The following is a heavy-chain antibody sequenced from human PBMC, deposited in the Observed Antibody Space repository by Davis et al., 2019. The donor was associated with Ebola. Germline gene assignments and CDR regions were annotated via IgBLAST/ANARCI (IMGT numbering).Heavy chain of an antibody. D-gene: IGHD2-21*01. CDR2: IYYSGST. Sequence: SETLSLTCTVSGGSSSSYYWSWIRQPPGKGLEWIGDIYYSGSTNYNPSLKSRVTISVDTSKNQFSLKLSSVTAADTAVYYCARDGEPYYYYGMDVWGQGTTVTVSS. J-gene: IGHJ6*02. V-gene: IGHV4-59*01. CDR1: GGSSSSYY. CDR3: ARDGEPYYYYGMDV.